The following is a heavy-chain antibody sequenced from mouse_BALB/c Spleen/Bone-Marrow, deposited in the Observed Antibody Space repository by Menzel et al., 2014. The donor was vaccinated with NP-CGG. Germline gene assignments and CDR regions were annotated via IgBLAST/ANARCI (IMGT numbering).Heavy chain of an antibody. Sequence: QVQLQQSGAELVKPGASVKLSCKASGYTFXSFYMYWVKQRPGQGLEWIGGINPSNGGTNFNEKFKSKATLTLDKSSSTAYMQLSSLTSEDSAVYYCTRGSYGSSQYYFDYWGQGTTLTVSS. CDR3: TRGSYGSSQYYFDY. CDR2: INPSNGGT. V-gene: IGHV1S81*02. D-gene: IGHD1-1*01. CDR1: GYTFXSFY. J-gene: IGHJ2*01.